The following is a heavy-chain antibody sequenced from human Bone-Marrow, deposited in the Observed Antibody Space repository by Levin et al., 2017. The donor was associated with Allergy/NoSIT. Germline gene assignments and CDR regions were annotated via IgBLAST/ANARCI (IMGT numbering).Heavy chain of an antibody. CDR1: GYTFAAYF. V-gene: IGHV1-2*06. CDR3: ARGYANRDGYNFYCDN. Sequence: AASVKVSCKTSGYTFAAYFIHWVRQAPGQGLEWMGRINPNTGGTHYPQKSQGRVTLTRDTSISTAYLELSRLRSDDTAVYFCARGYANRDGYNFYCDNWGQGTLITVSS. D-gene: IGHD5-24*01. CDR2: INPNTGGT. J-gene: IGHJ4*02.